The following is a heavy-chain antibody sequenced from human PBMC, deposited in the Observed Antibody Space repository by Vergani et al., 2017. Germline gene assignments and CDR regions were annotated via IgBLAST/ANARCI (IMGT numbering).Heavy chain of an antibody. J-gene: IGHJ1*01. CDR3: ARPAYDILTGYQH. CDR2: ISSSSSYI. Sequence: VQLVESGGGLVKPGGSLRLSCAASGFTFSSYSMNWVRQAPGKGLEWVSSISSSSSYIYYADSVKGRFTISRDNAKNSLYLQMNSLRAEDTAVYYCARPAYDILTGYQHWGQGTLVTVSS. V-gene: IGHV3-21*01. D-gene: IGHD3-9*01. CDR1: GFTFSSYS.